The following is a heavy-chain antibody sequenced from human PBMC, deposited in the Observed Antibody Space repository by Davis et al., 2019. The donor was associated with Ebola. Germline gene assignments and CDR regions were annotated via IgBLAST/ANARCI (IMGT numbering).Heavy chain of an antibody. J-gene: IGHJ4*02. D-gene: IGHD2/OR15-2a*01. CDR2: ISSSSSTI. V-gene: IGHV3-48*02. Sequence: PGGSLRLSCAASGFTFSSYSMNWVRQAPGKGLEWVSYISSSSSTIYYADSVKGRFTISRDNAENSLYLQMTNLRDEDTAVYYCASQDFWGQGTLVTVSS. CDR3: ASQDF. CDR1: GFTFSSYS.